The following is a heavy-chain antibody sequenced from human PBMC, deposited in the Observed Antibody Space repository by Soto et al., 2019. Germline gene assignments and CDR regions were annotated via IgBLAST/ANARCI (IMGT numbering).Heavy chain of an antibody. CDR2: ISYDGSNK. CDR1: GFTFSSYG. CDR3: AKDLLRLARNYDFWVGGMDV. Sequence: PGGSLRLSCAASGFTFSSYGMHWVRQAPGKGLEWVAVISYDGSNKYYADSVKGRFTISRDNAKNSLYLQMNSLRAEDTALYYCAKDLLRLARNYDFWVGGMDVWGKGTTVTVSS. J-gene: IGHJ6*03. D-gene: IGHD3-3*01. V-gene: IGHV3-30*18.